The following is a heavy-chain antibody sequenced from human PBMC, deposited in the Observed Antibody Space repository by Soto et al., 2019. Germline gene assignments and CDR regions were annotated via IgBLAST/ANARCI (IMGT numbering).Heavy chain of an antibody. V-gene: IGHV3-30-3*01. Sequence: GGSLRLSCAASGFTFSSYAMHWVRQAPGKGLEWVAVISYDGSNKYYADSVKGRFTISRDNSKNTLYLQMNSLRAEDTAVYYCARDYYGSGNDYWGQGTLVTVSS. D-gene: IGHD3-10*01. CDR1: GFTFSSYA. CDR3: ARDYYGSGNDY. CDR2: ISYDGSNK. J-gene: IGHJ4*02.